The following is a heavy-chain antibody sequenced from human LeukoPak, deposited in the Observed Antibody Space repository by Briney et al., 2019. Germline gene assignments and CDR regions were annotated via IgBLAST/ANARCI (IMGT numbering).Heavy chain of an antibody. D-gene: IGHD3-10*01. Sequence: GRSLRLSCAASGFTFSSYGMHWVRQAPGKGLEWVAVISHDGSNKYYADSVKGRFTISRDNSKNTLYLQINSPRAEDTAVYYCAMLVDDAFDIWGQGTMVTVSS. J-gene: IGHJ3*02. CDR3: AMLVDDAFDI. V-gene: IGHV3-30*03. CDR1: GFTFSSYG. CDR2: ISHDGSNK.